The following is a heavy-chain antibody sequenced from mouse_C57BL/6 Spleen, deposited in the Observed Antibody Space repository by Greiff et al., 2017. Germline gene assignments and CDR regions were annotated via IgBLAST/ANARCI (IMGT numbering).Heavy chain of an antibody. J-gene: IGHJ2*01. V-gene: IGHV1-9*01. CDR2: ILPGSGST. CDR3: ARNYGSSYEGYFDY. Sequence: QVQLQQSGAELMKPGASVKLSCKATGYTFTGYWIEWVKQRPGHGLEWIGEILPGSGSTNYNEKFKSKATLTVDKSSSTAYMQLSSLTSEDSAVYYCARNYGSSYEGYFDYWGQGTTLTVSS. D-gene: IGHD1-1*01. CDR1: GYTFTGYW.